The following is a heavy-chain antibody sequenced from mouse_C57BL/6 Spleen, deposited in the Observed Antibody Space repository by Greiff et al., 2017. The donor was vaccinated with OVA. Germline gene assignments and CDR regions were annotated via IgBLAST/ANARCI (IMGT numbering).Heavy chain of an antibody. Sequence: VQLQQSGAELVKPGASVKLSCTASGYNFKDYYMHWVKQRTEQGLEWIGRIDPEDGDTKYTPKFKGKATITADTSSNTAYLQLSSLTSEDSAVYYCARGLRRQGYFDYWGQGTTLTVSS. CDR2: IDPEDGDT. CDR1: GYNFKDYY. J-gene: IGHJ2*01. V-gene: IGHV14-2*01. D-gene: IGHD2-4*01. CDR3: ARGLRRQGYFDY.